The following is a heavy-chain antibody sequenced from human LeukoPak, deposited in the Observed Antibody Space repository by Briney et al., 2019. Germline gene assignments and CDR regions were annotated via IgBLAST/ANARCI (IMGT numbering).Heavy chain of an antibody. Sequence: GGSLRLSCAASGFTFSSYSMNWVRQAPGKGLEWVSSISSSSYIYYADSVKGRFTISRDNAKNSLYLQMNSLRAEDTAVYYCARDPGIAAAGTTMTAEFDYWGQGTLVTVSS. J-gene: IGHJ4*02. CDR3: ARDPGIAAAGTTMTAEFDY. D-gene: IGHD6-13*01. CDR2: ISSSSYI. CDR1: GFTFSSYS. V-gene: IGHV3-21*01.